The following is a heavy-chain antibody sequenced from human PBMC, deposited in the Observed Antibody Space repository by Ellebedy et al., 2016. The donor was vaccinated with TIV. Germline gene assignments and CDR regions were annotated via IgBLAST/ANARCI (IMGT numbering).Heavy chain of an antibody. D-gene: IGHD6-13*01. Sequence: PGGSLRLSCAASGFTFSCCAMSWVRQAPGKGLEWVAHIKQDGSEKYYVDSVKGRFTISRDNAENSLYLQMNSLRAEDTAVYYCARRGLAAGGTLLYYWGQGTLVTVSS. V-gene: IGHV3-7*03. CDR3: ARRGLAAGGTLLYY. J-gene: IGHJ4*02. CDR2: IKQDGSEK. CDR1: GFTFSCCA.